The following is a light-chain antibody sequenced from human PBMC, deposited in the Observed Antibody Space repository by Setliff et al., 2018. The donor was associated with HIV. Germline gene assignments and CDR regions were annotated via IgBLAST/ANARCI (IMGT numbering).Light chain of an antibody. CDR3: SSYTSSTPLYV. J-gene: IGLJ1*01. CDR2: DVS. Sequence: QSALTQPASVSGSPGQSITISCTGTSSDVGGYNYVSWYQQHPGKAPKLMIYDVSNRPSGVSNRISGSKSGNTASLTISGLQAEDEADYYCSSYTSSTPLYVFGTGTKVTVL. CDR1: SSDVGGYNY. V-gene: IGLV2-14*03.